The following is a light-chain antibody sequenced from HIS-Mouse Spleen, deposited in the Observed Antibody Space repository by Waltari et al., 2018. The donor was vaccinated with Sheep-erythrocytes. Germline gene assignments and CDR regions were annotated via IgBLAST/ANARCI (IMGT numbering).Light chain of an antibody. CDR2: EVS. CDR3: SSYAGSNNLMV. J-gene: IGLJ2*01. CDR1: SSDVGGYNY. V-gene: IGLV2-8*01. Sequence: QSALTQPPSASGSPGQSVTISCTGTSSDVGGYNYVSWYQQHPGKAPKLMIYEVSKRPSGVPDRCSGSKSGNPASLTVSGLQAEDEADYYCSSYAGSNNLMVFGGGTKLTVL.